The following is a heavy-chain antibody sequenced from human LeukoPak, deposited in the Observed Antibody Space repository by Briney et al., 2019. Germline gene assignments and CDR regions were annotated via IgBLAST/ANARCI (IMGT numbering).Heavy chain of an antibody. V-gene: IGHV1-18*01. CDR1: GYTFTSYG. J-gene: IGHJ4*02. D-gene: IGHD3-22*01. Sequence: ASVKVSCKASGYTFTSYGISWVRPAPGQGLEWMGWISAYNGNTNYAQKLQGRVTMTTDTSTSTAYMELRSLRSDDTAVYYCARDINYYDSSGYYRYWGQGTLVTVSS. CDR3: ARDINYYDSSGYYRY. CDR2: ISAYNGNT.